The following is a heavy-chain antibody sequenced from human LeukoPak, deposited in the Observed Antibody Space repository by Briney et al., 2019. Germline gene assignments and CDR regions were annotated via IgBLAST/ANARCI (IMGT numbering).Heavy chain of an antibody. J-gene: IGHJ6*02. V-gene: IGHV1-8*01. CDR1: GYTFTSYD. CDR2: MNPNSGNT. CDR3: ARDRIAAAGTHYYYGMDV. Sequence: GASVKVSCKASGYTFTSYDINWVRQATGQGLEWMGWMNPNSGNTGYAQKFQGRVTMTRNTSINTAYMELSSLRSEDTAVYYCARDRIAAAGTHYYYGMDVWGQGTTVTVSS. D-gene: IGHD6-13*01.